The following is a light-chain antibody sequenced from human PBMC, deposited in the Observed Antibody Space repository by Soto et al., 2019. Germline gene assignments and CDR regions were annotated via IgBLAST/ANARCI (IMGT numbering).Light chain of an antibody. CDR1: QSISSSY. Sequence: EIVLTQSPGTLSLSPGERATLSCRASQSISSSYLAWYQQKPGQAPRLLIYGTFNRATGIPDRFSGSGSGTDFTLTISRLEPEDFATYYCQQCRDVPLTFGGGTKVEIK. CDR2: GTF. CDR3: QQCRDVPLT. J-gene: IGKJ4*01. V-gene: IGKV3-20*01.